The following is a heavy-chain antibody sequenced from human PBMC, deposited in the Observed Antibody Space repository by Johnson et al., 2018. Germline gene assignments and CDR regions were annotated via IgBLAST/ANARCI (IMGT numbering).Heavy chain of an antibody. CDR2: ISPTSYYI. Sequence: EVQLLETGGDLVKPGGSLRLSCAASGFTFSSYTIHWVRQAPGKGLEWVSSISPTSYYIDYATSVKGRFTISRDNAKNSLYLQMNRLRAEDTAVYYCARVVMEDEDAFDIWGQGTMVTVSS. J-gene: IGHJ3*02. CDR3: ARVVMEDEDAFDI. D-gene: IGHD2-21*01. CDR1: GFTFSSYT. V-gene: IGHV3-21*01.